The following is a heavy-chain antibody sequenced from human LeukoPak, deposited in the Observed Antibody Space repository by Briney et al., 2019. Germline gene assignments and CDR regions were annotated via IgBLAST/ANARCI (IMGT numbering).Heavy chain of an antibody. CDR1: GYSISSGYY. V-gene: IGHV4-38-2*02. D-gene: IGHD6-13*01. J-gene: IGHJ4*02. Sequence: SETLSLTCTVSGYSISSGYYWGWIRQPPGKGLEWIGSIYHSGSTYYNPSLKSRVTISVDTSKNQFSLKLSSVTAADTAVYYCARIIAAAGTPGDDYWGQGTLVTVSS. CDR3: ARIIAAAGTPGDDY. CDR2: IYHSGST.